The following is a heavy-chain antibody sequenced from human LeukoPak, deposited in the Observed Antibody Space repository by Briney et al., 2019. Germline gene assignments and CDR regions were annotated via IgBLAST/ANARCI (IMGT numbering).Heavy chain of an antibody. CDR2: ISGSGGST. CDR3: AKEDFWSDYRKGYMDV. V-gene: IGHV3-23*01. Sequence: GGSLRLSCAASGFTFSSYAISWVSQAPGRGLEWGSAISGSGGSTYYADSVKGRFTISRDNSKNTLYLQMNSLRAEDTAVYYCAKEDFWSDYRKGYMDVWGKGTTVTVSS. J-gene: IGHJ6*03. CDR1: GFTFSSYA. D-gene: IGHD3-3*01.